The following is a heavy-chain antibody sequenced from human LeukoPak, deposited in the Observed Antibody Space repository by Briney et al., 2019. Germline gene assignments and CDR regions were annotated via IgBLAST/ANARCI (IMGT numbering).Heavy chain of an antibody. CDR3: AELGITMIGGV. Sequence: GGSLRLSCAASGFTFSSYEMNWVRPAPGKGLEWVSYISSSGSTIYYADPVKGRFTISRDNAKNSLYLQMNSLRAEDTAVYYCAELGITMIGGVWGKGTTVTISS. J-gene: IGHJ6*04. V-gene: IGHV3-48*03. CDR2: ISSSGSTI. CDR1: GFTFSSYE. D-gene: IGHD3-10*02.